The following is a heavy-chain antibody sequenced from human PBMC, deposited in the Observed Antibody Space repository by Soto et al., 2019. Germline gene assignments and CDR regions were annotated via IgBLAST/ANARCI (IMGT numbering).Heavy chain of an antibody. CDR1: GGSINTGGYY. D-gene: IGHD2-15*01. CDR3: ARRLDDTPETFFNWFDP. J-gene: IGHJ5*02. V-gene: IGHV4-31*03. CDR2: IFYTGTA. Sequence: QVQLQESGPGLVKPSQTLSLTCTVSGGSINTGGYYWGWIRHLPGEGLEWIGHIFYTGTAYYNPSHRSRVTVSIDTSANQLSLHMYSVTAADTAMYYCARRLDDTPETFFNWFDPWGQGILVTVSS.